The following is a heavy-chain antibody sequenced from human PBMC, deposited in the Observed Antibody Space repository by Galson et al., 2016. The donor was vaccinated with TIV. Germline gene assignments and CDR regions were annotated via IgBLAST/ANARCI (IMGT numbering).Heavy chain of an antibody. J-gene: IGHJ4*02. CDR3: ARATPSVFGIIMTLDS. CDR1: GDSVSSTSAA. Sequence: CAISGDSVSSTSAAWNWIRQSPSRGLEWLGRTFYRSKWYNDYAPSVKSRITINPDTSKIQFSLQLNSVTPEDTAVYYCARATPSVFGIIMTLDSWGQGTLVTVSS. D-gene: IGHD3-16*01. V-gene: IGHV6-1*01. CDR2: TFYRSKWYN.